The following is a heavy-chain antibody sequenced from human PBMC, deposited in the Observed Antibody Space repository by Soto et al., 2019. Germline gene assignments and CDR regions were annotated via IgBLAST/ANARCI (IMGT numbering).Heavy chain of an antibody. J-gene: IGHJ4*02. CDR2: IRSKAYGGTT. CDR1: GFTFGDYA. Sequence: PGGSLRLSCTASGFTFGDYAMSWFRQAPGKGLEWVGFIRSKAYGGTTEYAASVKGRFTISRDDSKSIAYLQMNSLKTEDTAVYYCTRDQMSIAAHYFDYWGQGTLVTVSS. V-gene: IGHV3-49*03. CDR3: TRDQMSIAAHYFDY. D-gene: IGHD6-6*01.